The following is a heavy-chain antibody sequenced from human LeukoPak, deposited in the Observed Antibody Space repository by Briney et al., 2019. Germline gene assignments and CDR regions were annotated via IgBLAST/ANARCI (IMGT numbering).Heavy chain of an antibody. V-gene: IGHV1-18*01. CDR3: ARVGAYCTSTSCLDY. Sequence: ASVKVSCKASGYTFTNYGISWVRQAPGQGLEWMGWISAYNGNTNYAQKLQGRVTMTTDTSTSTAYMELRSLTSDDTAVYYCARVGAYCTSTSCLDYWGQGTLITVSS. CDR1: GYTFTNYG. D-gene: IGHD2-2*01. CDR2: ISAYNGNT. J-gene: IGHJ4*02.